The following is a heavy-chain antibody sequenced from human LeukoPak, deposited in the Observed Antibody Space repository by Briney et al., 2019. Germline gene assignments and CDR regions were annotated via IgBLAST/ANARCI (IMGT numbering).Heavy chain of an antibody. CDR3: ARGGSGSGYLYYIDY. J-gene: IGHJ4*02. CDR1: GYTFSDYS. Sequence: ASVKVSCKASGYTFSDYSIHWVRQAPGQGLEWMGRINPNSGGTTYAQNFQGRVTMTRDTAINTAYMELSGLTSDDTAVYYCARGGSGSGYLYYIDYWGQGTLVSVPS. D-gene: IGHD3-10*01. CDR2: INPNSGGT. V-gene: IGHV1-2*06.